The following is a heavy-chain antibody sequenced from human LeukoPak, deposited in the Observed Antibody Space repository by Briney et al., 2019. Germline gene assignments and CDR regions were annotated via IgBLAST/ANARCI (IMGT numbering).Heavy chain of an antibody. D-gene: IGHD4-17*01. J-gene: IGHJ4*02. CDR3: ARTLYGDRFDY. V-gene: IGHV4-59*01. CDR1: GGSISSYY. CDR2: IYYSGST. Sequence: PSETLSLTCTVSGGSISSYYWSWIRQPPGKGLERIGYIYYSGSTNYNPSLKSRVTISVDTSKNQFSLKLSSVTAADTAVYYCARTLYGDRFDYWGQGTLVTVSS.